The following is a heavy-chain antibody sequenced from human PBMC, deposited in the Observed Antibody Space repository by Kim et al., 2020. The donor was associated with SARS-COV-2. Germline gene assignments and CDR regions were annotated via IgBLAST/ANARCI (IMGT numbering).Heavy chain of an antibody. CDR3: AKDIGTSWYPLGY. Sequence: GGSLRLSCAASGFTFSNYGMHWVRQAPGKGLEWVAVIRNDGSNKYFADSVRGRFTISRDNSKNTLYLQMNSLRAEDTALYFCAKDIGTSWYPLGYWGQGTLHPVS. CDR2: IRNDGSNK. D-gene: IGHD6-13*01. CDR1: GFTFSNYG. J-gene: IGHJ4*02. V-gene: IGHV3-30*02.